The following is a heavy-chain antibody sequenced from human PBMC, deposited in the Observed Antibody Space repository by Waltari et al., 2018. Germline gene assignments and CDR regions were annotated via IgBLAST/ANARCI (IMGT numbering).Heavy chain of an antibody. CDR3: ARSWGFGGYSGYDRDWYFDL. D-gene: IGHD5-12*01. Sequence: QVQLQESGPGLVKPSETLSLTCAVSGYSISRGYYWGWIREPPGKGLEWIGSIYHSGSTYYNPSLKSRVTISVDTSKNQFSLKLSSVTAADTAVYYCARSWGFGGYSGYDRDWYFDLWGRGTLVTVSS. CDR1: GYSISRGYY. CDR2: IYHSGST. V-gene: IGHV4-38-2*01. J-gene: IGHJ2*01.